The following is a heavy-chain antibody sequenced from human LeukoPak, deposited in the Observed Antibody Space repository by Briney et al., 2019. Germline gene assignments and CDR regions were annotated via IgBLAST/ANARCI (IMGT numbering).Heavy chain of an antibody. D-gene: IGHD4-23*01. CDR3: ARRFGGNTGRWRGNWFDP. Sequence: PSETLSLTCAVSGGSISSYYWSWIRQPPGKGLEWIGYIYYSGSTNYNPSLKSRVTISVDTSKNQFSLKLSSVTAADTAVYYCARRFGGNTGRWRGNWFDPWGQGTLVTVSS. CDR2: IYYSGST. J-gene: IGHJ5*02. V-gene: IGHV4-59*01. CDR1: GGSISSYY.